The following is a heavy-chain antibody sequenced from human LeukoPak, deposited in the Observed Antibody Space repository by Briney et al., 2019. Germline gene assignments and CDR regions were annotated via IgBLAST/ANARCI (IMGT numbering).Heavy chain of an antibody. CDR3: ARARTTSRTGSYYN. D-gene: IGHD3-10*01. J-gene: IGHJ4*02. Sequence: ASVKVSCKASGYTFTSYDINWVRQATGQGLEWMGWINPNSGGTNYAQKFQGRVTMTRDTSISTAYMELSRLRPDDMAVYYCARARTTSRTGSYYNWGQGTLVTVSS. V-gene: IGHV1-2*02. CDR2: INPNSGGT. CDR1: GYTFTSYD.